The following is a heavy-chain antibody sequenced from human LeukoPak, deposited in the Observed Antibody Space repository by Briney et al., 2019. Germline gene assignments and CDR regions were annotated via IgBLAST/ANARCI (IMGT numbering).Heavy chain of an antibody. J-gene: IGHJ4*02. D-gene: IGHD2-21*02. Sequence: GGSLRLSCAASGFTFSSYAMHWVRQAPGKGLEYVSAISSNGGSTYYANSVKGRFTISRDNSKITLYLQMGSLRAEDMAVYYCARDGAYCGGDCYSYYFDYWGQGTLVTVSS. CDR3: ARDGAYCGGDCYSYYFDY. CDR1: GFTFSSYA. V-gene: IGHV3-64*01. CDR2: ISSNGGST.